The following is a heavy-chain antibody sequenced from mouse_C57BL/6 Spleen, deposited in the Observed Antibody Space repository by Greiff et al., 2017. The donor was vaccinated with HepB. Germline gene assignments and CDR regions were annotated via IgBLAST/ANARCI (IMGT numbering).Heavy chain of an antibody. CDR1: GYTFTSYG. J-gene: IGHJ1*03. CDR2: IYPRSGNT. V-gene: IGHV1-81*01. Sequence: QVQLQQSGAELARPGASVKLSCKASGYTFTSYGISWVKQRTGQGLEWIGEIYPRSGNTYYNEKFKGKATLTADKSSSTAYMELRSLTSEDSAVYFCAREGPLITTVVATKGYFDVWGTGTTVTVSS. CDR3: AREGPLITTVVATKGYFDV. D-gene: IGHD1-1*01.